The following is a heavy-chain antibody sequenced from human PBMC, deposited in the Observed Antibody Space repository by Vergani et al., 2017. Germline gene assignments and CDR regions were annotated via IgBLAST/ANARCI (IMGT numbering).Heavy chain of an antibody. J-gene: IGHJ4*02. CDR1: RFTFTSSA. CDR2: IVVGSGNT. CDR3: AAVSDGGIAAACNY. Sequence: QMQLVQSGPEVKKPGTSVKVSCNASRFTFTSSAMQWVRQARGQRLEWIGWIVVGSGNTNYAQKFQERVTITWDMSTSTAYMELSSLRSEDTAVYYCAAVSDGGIAAACNYWGQGTLVTVSS. D-gene: IGHD6-13*01. V-gene: IGHV1-58*02.